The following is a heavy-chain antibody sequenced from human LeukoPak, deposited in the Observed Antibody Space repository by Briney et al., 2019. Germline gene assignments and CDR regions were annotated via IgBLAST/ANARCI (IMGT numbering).Heavy chain of an antibody. D-gene: IGHD2-2*01. CDR2: IIPIFGTA. V-gene: IGHV1-69*05. CDR1: GGTFSSYA. J-gene: IGHJ3*02. CDR3: ARGRRYCSSTSCYYAFDI. Sequence: SVKVSCKPSGGTFSSYAISWVPQAPGQGLEWMGGIIPIFGTANYAQKFQGRVTITTDESTSTAYMELSSLRSEDTAVYYCARGRRYCSSTSCYYAFDIWGQGTMVSVSS.